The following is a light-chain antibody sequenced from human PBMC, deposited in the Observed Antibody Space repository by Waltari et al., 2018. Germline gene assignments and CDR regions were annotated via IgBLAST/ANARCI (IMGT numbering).Light chain of an antibody. CDR1: QSVSSN. Sequence: EILMTQSPATLSVSPGESVTLSCRASQSVSSNLAWYQQKSGQAPRLLSYGSSTRATADPARFSGSGSGTEFTLTISSLQSEDFAVYYCQQYNNWPPSITFGQGTRLEIK. V-gene: IGKV3-15*01. CDR2: GSS. CDR3: QQYNNWPPSIT. J-gene: IGKJ5*01.